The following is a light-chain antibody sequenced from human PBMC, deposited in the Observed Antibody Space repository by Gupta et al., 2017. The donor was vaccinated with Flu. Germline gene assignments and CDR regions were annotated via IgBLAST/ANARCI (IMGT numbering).Light chain of an antibody. Sequence: EIVLTQSPDTLSLSTGDSDTLSCRASQPSIKKFLAWYQQRPGHPPSLLVHDALFTAEGSPEMCRGGGGGTNANITISRREPEDYEVYLCQQESPEPPSLTFGQGT. CDR3: QQESPEPPSLT. V-gene: IGKV3-20*01. CDR2: DAL. J-gene: IGKJ5*01. CDR1: QPSIKKF.